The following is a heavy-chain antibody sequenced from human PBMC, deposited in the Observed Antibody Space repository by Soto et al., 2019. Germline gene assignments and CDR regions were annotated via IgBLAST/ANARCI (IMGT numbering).Heavy chain of an antibody. J-gene: IGHJ4*02. CDR3: AKDGHYDILTGYRLYLDY. V-gene: IGHV3-30*18. CDR2: ISYDGSNK. Sequence: GGSLRHSCSSSLFTFSSYGRHWVLHSPFKLLEWVSVISYDGSNKYYADSVKGRFTISRDNSKNTLYLQMNSLRAEDTAVYYCAKDGHYDILTGYRLYLDYWGQGTLVTVSS. D-gene: IGHD3-9*01. CDR1: LFTFSSYG.